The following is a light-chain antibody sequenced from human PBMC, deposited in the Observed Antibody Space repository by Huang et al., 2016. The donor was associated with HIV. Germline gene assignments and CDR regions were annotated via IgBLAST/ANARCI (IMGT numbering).Light chain of an antibody. CDR3: QQYGSSPLT. Sequence: EIVLTQSPDTLSLSPGERATLSCRASQSVRSSSLAWYQQKPGQSPRLLIFGASNRATAIPDRFSGSGSATDFTLTISRLVPEDFAVYYCQQYGSSPLTFGGGTKVEIK. CDR2: GAS. J-gene: IGKJ4*01. V-gene: IGKV3-20*01. CDR1: QSVRSSS.